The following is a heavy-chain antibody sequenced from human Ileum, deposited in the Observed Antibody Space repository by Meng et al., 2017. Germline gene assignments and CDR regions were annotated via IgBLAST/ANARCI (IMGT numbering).Heavy chain of an antibody. Sequence: QLQLQESGPGLVKPSETLSLTCTVSGGSISNTNYYWAWIRQPPGKGLEWIGRMSYSGSTYFNPSLKSRVAISVDTSNNQVSLKLTSVTAADTAVYFCARGYDISAFGFPPYSFDYWGQGTLVTVSS. CDR1: GGSISNTNYY. D-gene: IGHD3-22*01. J-gene: IGHJ4*02. CDR2: MSYSGST. V-gene: IGHV4-39*07. CDR3: ARGYDISAFGFPPYSFDY.